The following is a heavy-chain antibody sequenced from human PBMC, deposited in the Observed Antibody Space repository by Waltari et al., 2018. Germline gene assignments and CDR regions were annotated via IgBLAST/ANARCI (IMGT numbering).Heavy chain of an antibody. CDR1: GFTFRNFG. Sequence: EVQLLESGGDLVKPGGSLRLSCAVSGFTFRNFGMSWVRQAPGKGLAWVSAISGTGDRTYFADSVKGRFTISRDNSKNTLYLQLNNLRVEDTAVYYCAKGGLYHFDYWGQGSLVTVS. CDR3: AKGGLYHFDY. J-gene: IGHJ4*02. V-gene: IGHV3-23*01. CDR2: ISGTGDRT.